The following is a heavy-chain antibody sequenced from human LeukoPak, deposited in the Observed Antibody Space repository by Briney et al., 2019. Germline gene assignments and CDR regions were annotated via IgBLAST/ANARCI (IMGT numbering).Heavy chain of an antibody. CDR3: AREKGEQLVRAADYYYYYMDV. CDR2: IYYSGST. Sequence: SETLSLTCTVSGVSISSHYWSWVRQPPGKGLEWLGYIYYSGSTNYNPSLKSRVTISVDTSKNQFSLKLSSVTAADTAVYYCAREKGEQLVRAADYYYYYMDVWGKGTTVTVSS. CDR1: GVSISSHY. J-gene: IGHJ6*03. D-gene: IGHD6-6*01. V-gene: IGHV4-59*11.